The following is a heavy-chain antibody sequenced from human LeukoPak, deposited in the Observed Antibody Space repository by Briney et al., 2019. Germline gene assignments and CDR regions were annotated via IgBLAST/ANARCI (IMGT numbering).Heavy chain of an antibody. D-gene: IGHD2-2*01. J-gene: IGHJ3*02. V-gene: IGHV3-11*04. CDR3: ARDSDDIVVVPAAWAFDI. Sequence: GGSLRLSCAASGFTFSDYYMSWIRQAPGKGLEWVSYISSSGSTIYYADSVKGRFTISRDNAKNSLYLQMNSLRAEDTAVYYCARDSDDIVVVPAAWAFDIWGQGTMVTVSS. CDR1: GFTFSDYY. CDR2: ISSSGSTI.